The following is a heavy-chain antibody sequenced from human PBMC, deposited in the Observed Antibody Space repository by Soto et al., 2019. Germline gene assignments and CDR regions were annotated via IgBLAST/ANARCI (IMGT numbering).Heavy chain of an antibody. V-gene: IGHV3-23*01. CDR1: GFTFSSYA. Sequence: GALRLSCAASGFTFSSYAMSWVRQAPGKGLEWVSSISGSGGSTYYADSVKGRFTISRDNSKNTLYLQMSSLRPEDTAVYYCASLPIVGAGHWGQGTLVTVSS. CDR3: ASLPIVGAGH. D-gene: IGHD1-26*01. J-gene: IGHJ4*02. CDR2: ISGSGGST.